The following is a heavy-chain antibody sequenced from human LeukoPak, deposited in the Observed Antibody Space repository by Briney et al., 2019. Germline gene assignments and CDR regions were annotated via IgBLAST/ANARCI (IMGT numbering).Heavy chain of an antibody. CDR1: GFTVDDYG. Sequence: GGSLRLSCAVSGFTVDDYGMSWVRPAPGKGREWVSGINWNGGSTGYADSVKGRFTISRDNAKNSLSLQMNSLRAEDTALYYCARLGYCSSTSCPYYYYYMDVWGKGTTVTVSS. D-gene: IGHD2-2*01. V-gene: IGHV3-20*04. CDR3: ARLGYCSSTSCPYYYYYMDV. CDR2: INWNGGST. J-gene: IGHJ6*03.